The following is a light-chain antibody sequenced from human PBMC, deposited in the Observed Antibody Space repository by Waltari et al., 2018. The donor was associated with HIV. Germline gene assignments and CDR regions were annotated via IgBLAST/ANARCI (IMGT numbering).Light chain of an antibody. CDR2: EVT. CDR3: SSYANKNGFYVV. V-gene: IGLV2-8*01. Sequence: QSALTQPPSASGSPGPSLPISCTGTNSDIGGYHYVSWYQQPPGKAPKLVSAEVTKRPSGVPGRFSGSKSGTTASLTVSGLQAEDEADYYCSSYANKNGFYVVFGGGTRLTVL. J-gene: IGLJ2*01. CDR1: NSDIGGYHY.